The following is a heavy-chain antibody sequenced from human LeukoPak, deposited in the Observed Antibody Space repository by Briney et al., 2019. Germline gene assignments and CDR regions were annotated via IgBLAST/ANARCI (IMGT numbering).Heavy chain of an antibody. CDR2: IYPGDSDT. V-gene: IGHV5-51*01. J-gene: IGHJ4*02. Sequence: GESLKISCKGSGXSFTYYWIGWVRQMPGKGMEWMGIIYPGDSDTRYRPSFQGQVTIPVDKSISTAYLQWSSLKASDTAMSYCARQDGNSKYYFDYWGQGTLVTVSS. D-gene: IGHD1-1*01. CDR3: ARQDGNSKYYFDY. CDR1: GXSFTYYW.